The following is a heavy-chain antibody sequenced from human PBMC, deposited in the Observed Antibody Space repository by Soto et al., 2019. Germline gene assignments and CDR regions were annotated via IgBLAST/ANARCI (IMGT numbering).Heavy chain of an antibody. CDR1: GFTFSSYG. CDR3: AKIIAAAGKSLGFFDY. D-gene: IGHD6-13*01. Sequence: GGALRLSCAASGFTFSSYGMHWVRQAPGKGLEWVAVISYDGSNKYYADSVKGRFTISRDNSKNTLYLQMNSLRAEDTAVYYCAKIIAAAGKSLGFFDYWGQGTLVTVSS. V-gene: IGHV3-30*18. CDR2: ISYDGSNK. J-gene: IGHJ4*02.